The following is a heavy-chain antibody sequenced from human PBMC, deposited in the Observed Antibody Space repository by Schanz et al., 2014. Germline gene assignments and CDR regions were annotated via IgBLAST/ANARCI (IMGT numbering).Heavy chain of an antibody. J-gene: IGHJ4*02. Sequence: EVQLLESGGGLVQPGGSLRLSCAVSGFTVSSNHMSWVRQAPGKGLEWVSVISGSGGSTYYADSVKRRFTISRDISKNTLHLQVTSLRAEDTAIYYCARDGNYYGSRNYYKTPYYFDYWGQGTLVTVSS. CDR2: ISGSGGST. CDR1: GFTVSSNH. D-gene: IGHD3-10*01. CDR3: ARDGNYYGSRNYYKTPYYFDY. V-gene: IGHV3-66*01.